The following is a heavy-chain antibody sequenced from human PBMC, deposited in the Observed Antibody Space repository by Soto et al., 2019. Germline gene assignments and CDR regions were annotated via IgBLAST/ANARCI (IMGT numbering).Heavy chain of an antibody. J-gene: IGHJ4*02. CDR1: GFTFSSYG. CDR2: ISYDGSNK. Sequence: PGGSLRLSCAASGFTFSSYGMHWVRQAPGKGLEWVAVISYDGSNKYYADSVKGRFTISRDNSKNTLYLQMNSLRAEDTAVYYCANDFLSRPNHSYYYGSGSYAGHWGQGTLVTVSS. CDR3: ANDFLSRPNHSYYYGSGSYAGH. D-gene: IGHD3-10*01. V-gene: IGHV3-30*18.